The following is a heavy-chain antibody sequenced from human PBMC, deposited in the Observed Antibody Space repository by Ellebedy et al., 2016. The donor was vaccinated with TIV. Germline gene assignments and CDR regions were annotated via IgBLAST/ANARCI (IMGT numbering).Heavy chain of an antibody. V-gene: IGHV3-74*01. CDR2: INNDGSST. Sequence: PGGSLRLSCAASGFTFSNYWMHWVRQAPGKGLVWVSRINNDGSSTTYADAVKGRFTISRDNAKNTLYLQLNRLRAEDTAVYYCARVHGSGLWYFDLWGRGTLVTVSS. J-gene: IGHJ2*01. D-gene: IGHD3-10*01. CDR3: ARVHGSGLWYFDL. CDR1: GFTFSNYW.